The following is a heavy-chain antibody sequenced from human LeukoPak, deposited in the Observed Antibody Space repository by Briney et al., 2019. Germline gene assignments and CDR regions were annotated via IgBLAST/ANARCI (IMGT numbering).Heavy chain of an antibody. CDR1: GGSISSYY. Sequence: SETLSLTCTVSGGSISSYYWSWIRQPPGKGLEWIGYIYYSGSTNYNPSLKSRVTISVDTSKNQFSLKLSSVTAADTAVYYCARTPSYYYDSSGRYYFDYWGQGTLVTVSP. V-gene: IGHV4-59*01. J-gene: IGHJ4*02. CDR2: IYYSGST. D-gene: IGHD3-22*01. CDR3: ARTPSYYYDSSGRYYFDY.